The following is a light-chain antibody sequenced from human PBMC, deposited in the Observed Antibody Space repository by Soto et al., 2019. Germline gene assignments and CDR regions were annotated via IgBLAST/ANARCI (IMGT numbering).Light chain of an antibody. CDR1: QSLLHSNGNNC. CDR2: SGS. CDR3: MQALQTPLT. Sequence: DIVMTQSPLSLAVPPGEPASISCRSSQSLLHSNGNNCLDWYLQKPGQSPQLLIYSGSNRASGVPDRFSGSGSGTDFTLKISRVEAEDVGLYYCMQALQTPLTFGGGTKVEIK. J-gene: IGKJ4*01. V-gene: IGKV2-28*01.